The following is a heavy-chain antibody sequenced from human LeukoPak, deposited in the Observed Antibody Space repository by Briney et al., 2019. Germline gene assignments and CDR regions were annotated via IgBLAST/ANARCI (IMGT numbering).Heavy chain of an antibody. J-gene: IGHJ4*02. Sequence: SVKVSCMDSRYTFTSYGISWVRPALGQGVEWVGWISADKGNTNSAQTLQSRVTMTTDTTTSTAYMGKRSLRSDDTGVYYCARGGGYSGYDVIDYWGQGTLVTVSS. CDR2: ISADKGNT. CDR1: RYTFTSYG. CDR3: ARGGGYSGYDVIDY. D-gene: IGHD5-12*01. V-gene: IGHV1-18*01.